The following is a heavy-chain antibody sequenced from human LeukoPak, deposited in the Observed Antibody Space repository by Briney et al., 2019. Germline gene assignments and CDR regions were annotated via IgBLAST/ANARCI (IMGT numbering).Heavy chain of an antibody. D-gene: IGHD6-19*01. CDR2: ISGSGGST. Sequence: GGSLRLSCAASGFTFSSYAMSWVRQAPGKGLEWVSAISGSGGSTYYADSVKGRFTISRDNSKNTLYLQMTSLRAEDTAGYYCANGQWLADYYFDYWGQGTLVTVSS. CDR1: GFTFSSYA. J-gene: IGHJ4*02. V-gene: IGHV3-23*01. CDR3: ANGQWLADYYFDY.